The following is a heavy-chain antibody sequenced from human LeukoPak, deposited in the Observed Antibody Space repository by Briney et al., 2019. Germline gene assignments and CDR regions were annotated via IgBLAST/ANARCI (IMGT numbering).Heavy chain of an antibody. D-gene: IGHD2-2*01. Sequence: SETLSLTCAVSGYSISSGYYWGWIRPPPAKGLEWIGSIYYSGSTYYNPSLKSRVTISVDTSKNQFSLKLSSVTAADTAVYYCARRLGYCSSTSCPTNWFDPWGQGTLVTVSS. CDR1: GYSISSGYY. V-gene: IGHV4-38-2*01. CDR3: ARRLGYCSSTSCPTNWFDP. J-gene: IGHJ5*02. CDR2: IYYSGST.